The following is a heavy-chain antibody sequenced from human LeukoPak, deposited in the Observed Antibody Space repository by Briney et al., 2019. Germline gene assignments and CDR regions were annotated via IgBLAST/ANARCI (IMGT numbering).Heavy chain of an antibody. CDR3: AKDDPTGRYL. V-gene: IGHV3-48*01. D-gene: IGHD1-26*01. J-gene: IGHJ4*02. CDR2: ISSSSSTI. Sequence: QTGGSLRLSCAASGFTFSSYSMNWVRQAPGKGLEWVSYISSSSSTIYYADSVKGRFTISRDNSKNTVYLQMNSLRVEDTAVYYCAKDDPTGRYLWGQGTLVTVSS. CDR1: GFTFSSYS.